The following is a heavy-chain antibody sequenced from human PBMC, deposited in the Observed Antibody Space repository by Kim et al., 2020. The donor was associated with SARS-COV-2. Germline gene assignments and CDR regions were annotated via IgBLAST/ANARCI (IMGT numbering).Heavy chain of an antibody. CDR1: GFTFSSYG. CDR2: ISYDGSNK. J-gene: IGHJ6*02. D-gene: IGHD6-13*01. V-gene: IGHV3-33*05. CDR3: ARDYGSSWYYGMDV. Sequence: GGSLRLSCAASGFTFSSYGMHWVRQAPGKGLEWVAVISYDGSNKYYADSVKGRFTISRDNSKNTLYLQMNSLRAEDTAVYYCARDYGSSWYYGMDVWGQGTTVTVSS.